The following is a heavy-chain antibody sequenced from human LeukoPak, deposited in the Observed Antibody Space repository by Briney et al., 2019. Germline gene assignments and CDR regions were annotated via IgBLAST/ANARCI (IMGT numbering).Heavy chain of an antibody. V-gene: IGHV3-30*04. J-gene: IGHJ4*02. D-gene: IGHD3-10*01. Sequence: PGRSLRLSCAASGFTFSSYAMHWVRQAPGKGLEWVAGISYDGSNKYYADSVKGRFTISRDNSKNTLYLQMNSLRAEDTAVYYCARDSTLWFGEGYFDYWGQGTLVTVSS. CDR3: ARDSTLWFGEGYFDY. CDR1: GFTFSSYA. CDR2: ISYDGSNK.